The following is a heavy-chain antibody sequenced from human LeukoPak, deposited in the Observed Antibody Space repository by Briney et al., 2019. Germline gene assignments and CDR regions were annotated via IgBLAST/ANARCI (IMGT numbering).Heavy chain of an antibody. V-gene: IGHV3-48*02. J-gene: IGHJ4*02. CDR3: APSMTTVVSDYFDY. Sequence: GGSLRLSCAASGFTFSSYSMNWVRQAPGKGLEWIAYISSSSGTIYYADSVKGRFTISRDNAKNSLYLQMNSLRDEDTAVYYCAPSMTTVVSDYFDYWGQGTLVTVSS. CDR1: GFTFSSYS. CDR2: ISSSSGTI. D-gene: IGHD4-23*01.